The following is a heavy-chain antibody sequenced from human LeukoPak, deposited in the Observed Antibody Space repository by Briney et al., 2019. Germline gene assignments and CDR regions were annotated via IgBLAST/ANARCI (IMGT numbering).Heavy chain of an antibody. J-gene: IGHJ2*01. Sequence: PSQTLSLTCAVSGGSISSGGYSWSWIRQPPGKGLEWIGYIYHSGSTYYNPSLKSRVTISVDRSKNQFSLKLSSVTAADTAVYYCARVLLGYFDLWGRGTLVTVSS. CDR2: IYHSGST. CDR3: ARVLLGYFDL. CDR1: GGSISSGGYS. D-gene: IGHD3-3*01. V-gene: IGHV4-30-2*01.